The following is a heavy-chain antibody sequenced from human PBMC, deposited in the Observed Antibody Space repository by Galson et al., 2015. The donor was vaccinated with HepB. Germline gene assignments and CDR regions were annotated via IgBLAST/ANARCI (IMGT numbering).Heavy chain of an antibody. J-gene: IGHJ4*02. V-gene: IGHV1-46*03. CDR1: GGTFSSYA. Sequence: SVKVSCKASGGTFSSYAISWVRQAPGQGLEWMGIINPSGGSTSYAQKFQGRVTMTRDTSTSTVYMELSSLRSEDTAVYYCARDSSGEKYYFDYWGQGTLVTVSS. CDR2: INPSGGST. CDR3: ARDSSGEKYYFDY. D-gene: IGHD6-25*01.